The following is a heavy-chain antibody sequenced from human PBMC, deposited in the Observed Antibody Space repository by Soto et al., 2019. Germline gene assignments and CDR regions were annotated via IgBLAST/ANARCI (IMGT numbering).Heavy chain of an antibody. D-gene: IGHD2-15*01. V-gene: IGHV3-33*01. Sequence: QVQLVESGGGVVQPGRSLRLSCAASGFTFSSYGMHWVRQAPGKGLEWVAVIWYDGSNKYYADSVKGRFTISRDNSKNXXXLXXXXXXXXXXXXXYCARDGRLVVAATPGGHYYYGMDVWGQGTTVTVSS. CDR3: ARDGRLVVAATPGGHYYYGMDV. CDR2: IWYDGSNK. CDR1: GFTFSSYG. J-gene: IGHJ6*02.